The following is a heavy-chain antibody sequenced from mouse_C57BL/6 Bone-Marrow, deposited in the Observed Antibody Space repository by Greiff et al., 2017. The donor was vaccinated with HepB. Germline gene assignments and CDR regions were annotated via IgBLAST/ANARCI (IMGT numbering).Heavy chain of an antibody. CDR3: ASGLDFDY. Sequence: VQLQESGPELVKPGASVKISCKASGYAFSSSWMNWVEQRPGKGLEGIGRIYPGDGDTNYNGKFKGKATLTADKSSSTAYMQLSSLTSEDSAVYFCASGLDFDYWGQGTTLTVSS. D-gene: IGHD3-3*01. V-gene: IGHV1-82*01. CDR2: IYPGDGDT. J-gene: IGHJ2*01. CDR1: GYAFSSSW.